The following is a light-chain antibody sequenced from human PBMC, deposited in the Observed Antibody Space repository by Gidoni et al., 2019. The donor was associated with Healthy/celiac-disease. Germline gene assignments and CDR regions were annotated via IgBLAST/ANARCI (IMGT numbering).Light chain of an antibody. CDR3: SSYTSSSTFYV. CDR1: SSDVGGYNY. CDR2: DVS. V-gene: IGLV2-14*03. J-gene: IGLJ1*01. Sequence: QSALTQPASVSGSPGQSITISCTGTSSDVGGYNYVSRYQQHPGKAPKLMIYDVSNRPSGVSNRFSGSKSGNTASLTISGLQAEDEADYYCSSYTSSSTFYVFGTGTKVXVX.